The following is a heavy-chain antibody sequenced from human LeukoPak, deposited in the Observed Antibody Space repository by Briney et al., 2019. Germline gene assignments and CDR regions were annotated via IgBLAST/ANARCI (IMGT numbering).Heavy chain of an antibody. V-gene: IGHV4-59*01. CDR1: GVSISSYY. D-gene: IGHD3-22*01. CDR2: IYYSGST. Sequence: SETLSLTCTVSGVSISSYYWSWIRQPPGKGLEWIGYIYYSGSTNYNPSLKSRVTISVDTSKSQFSLKLRSVTAADTAVYYCARDRYNYDSSGSRWFDPWGQGTLVTVSS. J-gene: IGHJ5*02. CDR3: ARDRYNYDSSGSRWFDP.